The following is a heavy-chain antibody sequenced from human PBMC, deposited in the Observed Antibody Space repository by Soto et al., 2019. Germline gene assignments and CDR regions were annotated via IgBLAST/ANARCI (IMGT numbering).Heavy chain of an antibody. CDR3: ASYYGSGIYHPKY. CDR1: GFTFSSYW. Sequence: EVQLVKSGGGLVQPGGSLRLSCAASGFTFSSYWMHWVRQAPGKGLVWVSRINSDGRSTSYADSVKGRFTISRDNAKNTLYLQMNSLRAEDTAVYYCASYYGSGIYHPKYWGQGTLVTVAS. V-gene: IGHV3-74*01. CDR2: INSDGRST. J-gene: IGHJ4*02. D-gene: IGHD3-10*01.